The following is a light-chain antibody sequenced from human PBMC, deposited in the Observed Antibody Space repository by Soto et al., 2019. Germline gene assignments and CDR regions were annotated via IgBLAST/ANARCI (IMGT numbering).Light chain of an antibody. CDR2: DAS. Sequence: DIQMTQSPSTLPASVGDRVTITCRASQTISSWSALYQQKPGKAPKLLIYDASTLESGVPSRFSGSRSGTEFTLTISSLQPDDFATYYCQQYNSYSWTFGQGTKVDIK. CDR3: QQYNSYSWT. J-gene: IGKJ1*01. CDR1: QTISSW. V-gene: IGKV1-5*01.